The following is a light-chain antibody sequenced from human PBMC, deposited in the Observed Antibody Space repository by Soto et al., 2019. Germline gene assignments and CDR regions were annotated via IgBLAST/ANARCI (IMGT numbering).Light chain of an antibody. Sequence: EIVLTQSPGTLSLSPLERGTLSCSSSQSVSSNFLAWYQQKPGQAPRLLIYNASNRATGIPDRFSGSGSGTDFTLTISRLEPEDFAVYYCQQYGSSPRTFGQGTKVDI. CDR3: QQYGSSPRT. CDR2: NAS. CDR1: QSVSSNF. J-gene: IGKJ1*01. V-gene: IGKV3-20*01.